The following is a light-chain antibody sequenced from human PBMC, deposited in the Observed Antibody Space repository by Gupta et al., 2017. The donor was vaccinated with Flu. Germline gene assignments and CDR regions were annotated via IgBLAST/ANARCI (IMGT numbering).Light chain of an antibody. CDR1: QSCCDDEREKKY. CDR2: WAS. Sequence: SLGERATINCKASQSCCDDEREKKYLSWYQQKPGQPPKILINWASSREYGVPDRFSGSGSGTDFILTINSRQAEDVAVYYCQQTDRSPLTFGRGTQVEIK. J-gene: IGKJ4*01. V-gene: IGKV4-1*01. CDR3: QQTDRSPLT.